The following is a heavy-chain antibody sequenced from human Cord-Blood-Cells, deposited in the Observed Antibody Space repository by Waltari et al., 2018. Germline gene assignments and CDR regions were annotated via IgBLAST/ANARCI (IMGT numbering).Heavy chain of an antibody. CDR2: MNPNSGNT. D-gene: IGHD6-13*01. V-gene: IGHV1-8*01. CDR1: GYTVTSYA. J-gene: IGHJ5*02. CDR3: AITGRVRYSSSWYWFDP. Sequence: QVQLVQSGAEVKKPGDSVKVSCKASGYTVTSYAINWVRQALGQGLEWMGWMNPNSGNTGYAQKFQGRVTMTRNTSISTAYMELSSLRSEDTAVYYCAITGRVRYSSSWYWFDPWGQGTLVTVSS.